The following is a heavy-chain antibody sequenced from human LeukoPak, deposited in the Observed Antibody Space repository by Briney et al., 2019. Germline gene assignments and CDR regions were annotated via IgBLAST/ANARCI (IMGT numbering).Heavy chain of an antibody. V-gene: IGHV1-69*13. Sequence: ASVKVSCKASGGTFSSYAISWVRQAPGQGLEWMGGIIPIFGTANYAQKFQGRVTITADESTSTAYTELSSLRSEDTAVYYCARQDGYCSGGSCFYYYYGMDVWGQGTTVTVSS. CDR2: IIPIFGTA. D-gene: IGHD2-15*01. J-gene: IGHJ6*02. CDR3: ARQDGYCSGGSCFYYYYGMDV. CDR1: GGTFSSYA.